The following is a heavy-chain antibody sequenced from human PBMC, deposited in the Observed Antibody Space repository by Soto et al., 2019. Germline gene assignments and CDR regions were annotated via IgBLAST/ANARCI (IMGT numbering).Heavy chain of an antibody. Sequence: SETLSLTCTVSGGSISSYYWSWIRQPPGKGLEWIGYIYYSGSTNYNPSLKSRVTISVDTSKNQFSLKLSSVTAADTAVYYCARDGCSSTSCYGGGYYYYYYGMDVWGQGTTVTVSS. CDR1: GGSISSYY. D-gene: IGHD2-2*01. V-gene: IGHV4-59*12. J-gene: IGHJ6*02. CDR3: ARDGCSSTSCYGGGYYYYYYGMDV. CDR2: IYYSGST.